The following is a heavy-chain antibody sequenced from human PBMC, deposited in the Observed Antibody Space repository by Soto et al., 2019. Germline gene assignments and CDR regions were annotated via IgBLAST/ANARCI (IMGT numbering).Heavy chain of an antibody. CDR1: GASVNNGSYY. V-gene: IGHV4-61*01. J-gene: IGHJ4*02. CDR3: ARNSGGYCLSYYFDT. D-gene: IGHD5-18*01. Sequence: SETLSLTCTVSGASVNNGSYYWSWIRQSPGKGLVWIGYIYYSGTTTYNPSLKSRFTISVDTSKNQLFLQVKSVTVADMAVYYCARNSGGYCLSYYFDTWGQGTQVTVSS. CDR2: IYYSGTT.